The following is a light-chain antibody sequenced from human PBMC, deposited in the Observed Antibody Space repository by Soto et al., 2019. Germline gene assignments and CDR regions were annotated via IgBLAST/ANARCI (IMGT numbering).Light chain of an antibody. J-gene: IGLJ3*02. V-gene: IGLV2-11*01. CDR2: DLT. CDR3: CAFGGVFGM. CDR1: SADVGRFNY. Sequence: QSVLTQPRSVSGSPGQSVTISCTGTSADVGRFNYVSWYQQHPGQAPKLIISDLTQRPSGVPDRFSGSISGNTASLSISGLRPEDEADYYCCAFGGVFGMFGGGTKVTVL.